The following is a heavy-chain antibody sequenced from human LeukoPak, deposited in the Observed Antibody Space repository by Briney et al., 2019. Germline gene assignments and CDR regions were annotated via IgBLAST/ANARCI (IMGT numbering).Heavy chain of an antibody. J-gene: IGHJ4*02. CDR3: ASFYQAYYFDY. V-gene: IGHV4-34*01. CDR2: INHSGST. CDR1: GGSFSGYY. Sequence: SETLSLTCAVYGGSFSGYYWSWIRQPPGKGLEWIGEINHSGSTNYNPSLKSRVTISVDTSKNQFSLKLSSVTAADTAVYYCASFYQAYYFDYWGQGTLVTGSS. D-gene: IGHD2-21*01.